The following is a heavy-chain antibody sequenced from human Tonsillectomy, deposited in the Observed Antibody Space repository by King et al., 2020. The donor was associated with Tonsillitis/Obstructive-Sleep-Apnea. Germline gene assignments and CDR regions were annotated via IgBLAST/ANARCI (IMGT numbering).Heavy chain of an antibody. J-gene: IGHJ4*02. Sequence: QLQESGPGLVKPSETLSLTCTVSGGSISSRSYYWGWIRQPPGKGLEWIGSIYYSGSTQYNPSLKSRVTISVDTSKNEFSLKLSSVTAADTAVYYCARYVGATMRDYWGPGTLVTVSS. D-gene: IGHD1-26*01. CDR3: ARYVGATMRDY. V-gene: IGHV4-39*01. CDR2: IYYSGST. CDR1: GGSISSRSYY.